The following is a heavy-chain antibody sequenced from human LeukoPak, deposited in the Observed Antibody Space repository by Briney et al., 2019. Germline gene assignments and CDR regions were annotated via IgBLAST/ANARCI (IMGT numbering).Heavy chain of an antibody. CDR2: IYYSGST. Sequence: SETLSLTCTVSGGSISSYYWSWIRQPPGKGLEWIGYIYYSGSTNYNPSLESRVTISVDTSKNQFSLKLSSVTAADTAMYYCARATSSSWPHYYYYGMDVWGQGTTVTVSS. V-gene: IGHV4-59*01. D-gene: IGHD6-13*01. J-gene: IGHJ6*02. CDR1: GGSISSYY. CDR3: ARATSSSWPHYYYYGMDV.